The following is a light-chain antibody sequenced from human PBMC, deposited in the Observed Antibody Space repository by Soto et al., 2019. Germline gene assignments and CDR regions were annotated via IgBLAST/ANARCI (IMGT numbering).Light chain of an antibody. J-gene: IGLJ2*01. CDR2: AFT. V-gene: IGLV2-14*01. CDR1: SSDIGGYNY. CDR3: SSYTSGSTYVV. Sequence: QSALTQPASVSGSPGQSITISCTGTSSDIGGYNYVSWYQQHPGKAPKLMIYAFTNRPSGVSDRFSGSKSGNTASLTISGLQAEDEADYYCSSYTSGSTYVVFGGGTKLTVL.